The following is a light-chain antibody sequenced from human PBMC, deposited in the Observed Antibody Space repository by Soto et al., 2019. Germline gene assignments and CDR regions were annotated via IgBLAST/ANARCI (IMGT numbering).Light chain of an antibody. Sequence: DIQMTQSPSTLSASVGDRVTITCSASQSIGSGLAWYQQKPGKDPKVLIYDASSLESGVPSSFSGSGSGTEFTLTITTLQPDDFAPYDCEEYNNYWSFGHGTKVEIK. CDR3: EEYNNYWS. CDR1: QSIGSG. V-gene: IGKV1-5*01. J-gene: IGKJ1*01. CDR2: DAS.